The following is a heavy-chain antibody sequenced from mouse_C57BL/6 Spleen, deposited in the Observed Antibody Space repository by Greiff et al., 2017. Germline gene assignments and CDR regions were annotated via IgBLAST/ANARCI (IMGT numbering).Heavy chain of an antibody. CDR1: GYTFTDSN. CDR3: ARRGSYYSNPIAMDY. J-gene: IGHJ4*01. V-gene: IGHV1-18*01. Sequence: VQLQQSGPELVKPGASVKIPCKASGYTFTDSNMDWVKQSHGKSLEWIGDINPNNGGTIYNQKFKGKATLTVDKSSSTAYLELRSLTSEDTAVYYCARRGSYYSNPIAMDYWGQGTSVTVSS. D-gene: IGHD2-5*01. CDR2: INPNNGGT.